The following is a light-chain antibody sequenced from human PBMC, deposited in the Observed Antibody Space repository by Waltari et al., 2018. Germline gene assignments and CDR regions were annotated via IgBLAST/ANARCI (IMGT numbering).Light chain of an antibody. CDR1: TSNIGSNT. CDR2: TDD. V-gene: IGLV1-44*01. Sequence: QSVLTQPPSASGTPGQRVTISCSGSTSNIGSNTVSWYQPLPGTAPQLLIYTDDPRPAGSPDRFSGSKTGTAASLAISGPQSEDEANYNCSAWDDNLNGVIFGGGTKLTVL. CDR3: SAWDDNLNGVI. J-gene: IGLJ2*01.